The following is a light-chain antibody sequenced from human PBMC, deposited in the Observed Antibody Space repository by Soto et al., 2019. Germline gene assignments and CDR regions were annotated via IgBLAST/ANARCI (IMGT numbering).Light chain of an antibody. CDR2: DAS. J-gene: IGKJ4*01. V-gene: IGKV1-5*01. CDR3: QQYDNYPLT. Sequence: DIQMTQSPSTLSGSVGDRVTITCRASQSVRSWLAWYQQKPGTAPKLLIFDASRLESGVPSRFSGSASRTEFTLTISSLQPDDFATYYCQQYDNYPLTFGGGTKVDIK. CDR1: QSVRSW.